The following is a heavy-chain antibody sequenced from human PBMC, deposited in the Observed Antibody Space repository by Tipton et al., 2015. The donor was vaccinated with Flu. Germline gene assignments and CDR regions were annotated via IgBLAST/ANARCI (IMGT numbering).Heavy chain of an antibody. CDR2: TYYSGST. CDR1: GGSISSYY. V-gene: IGHV4-59*01. D-gene: IGHD3-3*01. Sequence: TLSLTCTVSGGSISSYYWSWIRQPPGKGLEWIGYTYYSGSTNYNPSLKSRVTISVDTSKNQFSLKLSSVTAADTAVYYCARGGRGKRFLEWRGVYGMDVWGQGP. CDR3: ARGGRGKRFLEWRGVYGMDV. J-gene: IGHJ6*02.